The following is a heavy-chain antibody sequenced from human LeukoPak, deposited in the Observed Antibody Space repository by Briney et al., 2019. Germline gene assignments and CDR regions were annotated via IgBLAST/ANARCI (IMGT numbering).Heavy chain of an antibody. CDR3: ARDRSITIFGVVMAYYYYGMDV. Sequence: ASVKVSCKASGYTFTSYGISWVRQAPGQGLEWMGWISAYNGNTNYAQKLQGRVTVTTDTSTSTAYMELRSLRSDDTAVYYCARDRSITIFGVVMAYYYYGMDVWGQGTTVTVSS. D-gene: IGHD3-3*01. CDR1: GYTFTSYG. J-gene: IGHJ6*02. V-gene: IGHV1-18*01. CDR2: ISAYNGNT.